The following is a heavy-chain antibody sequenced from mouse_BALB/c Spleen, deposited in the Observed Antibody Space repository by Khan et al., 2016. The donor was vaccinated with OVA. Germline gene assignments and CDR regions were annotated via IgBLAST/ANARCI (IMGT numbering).Heavy chain of an antibody. D-gene: IGHD1-1*01. V-gene: IGHV1-4*01. CDR2: IKLSNDYS. CDR1: GYIFTNYM. CDR3: ARGGYASFGF. J-gene: IGHJ3*01. Sequence: QVQLKESGAELARPGASVKMSCKASGYIFTNYMMHWVKQRPGQGLEWIGDIKLSNDYSNYNQNFKDKATLTADKSSSTAYMQLSSRTSEDSAVXDCARGGYASFGFWGQGTLVTVSA.